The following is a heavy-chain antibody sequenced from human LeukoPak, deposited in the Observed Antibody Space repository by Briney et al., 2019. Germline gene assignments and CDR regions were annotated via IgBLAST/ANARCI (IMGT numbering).Heavy chain of an antibody. J-gene: IGHJ4*02. D-gene: IGHD5-18*01. CDR1: GFTFSSYA. Sequence: GGSLRLSCAASGFTFSSYAMSWVRQAPGKGLEWVSNISGSGGSTYYADSVKGRFTISRDNSKNTLYLQMNSLRAEDTAVYYCAKAGYGGYSYGPLDYWGQGTLVTVSS. CDR3: AKAGYGGYSYGPLDY. V-gene: IGHV3-23*01. CDR2: ISGSGGST.